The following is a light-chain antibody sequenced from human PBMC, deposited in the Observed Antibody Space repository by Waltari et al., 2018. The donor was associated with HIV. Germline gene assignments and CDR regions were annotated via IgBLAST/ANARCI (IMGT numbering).Light chain of an antibody. CDR1: SLETYY. CDR3: NSRDSSVTHPVL. Sequence: SSKLTQDPAASVALGQTVRITCQGDSLETYYASWLQQKPGQAPVLVIYGKNNRPSGIPDLFSGSFSGNTSSLTITGAQAEDEADYYCNSRDSSVTHPVLFGGGTRLGVL. V-gene: IGLV3-19*01. CDR2: GKN. J-gene: IGLJ2*01.